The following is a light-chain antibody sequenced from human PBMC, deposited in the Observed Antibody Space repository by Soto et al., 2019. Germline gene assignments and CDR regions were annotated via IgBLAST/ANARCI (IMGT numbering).Light chain of an antibody. Sequence: QSALTQSPSASASLGASVKLTCILSSGHSSFAIAWHQQQPEKGPRYLMKLNSDGSHSKGDGIPDRFSGSSSGAERYLTISSLQSEDEADYYCQTWGTGIHVFGTGTKLTVL. J-gene: IGLJ1*01. CDR1: SGHSSFA. CDR3: QTWGTGIHV. CDR2: LNSDGSH. V-gene: IGLV4-69*01.